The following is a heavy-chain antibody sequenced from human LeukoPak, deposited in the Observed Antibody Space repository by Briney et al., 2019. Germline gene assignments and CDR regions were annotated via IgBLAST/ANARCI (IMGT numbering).Heavy chain of an antibody. J-gene: IGHJ4*02. CDR1: GCTFSSYA. V-gene: IGHV1-69*01. CDR3: ATQRWGARYCSRTSCPTYYFDY. CDR2: IIPIFGTA. Sequence: SVKVSCKASGCTFSSYAISWVRQAPGQGLEWMGGIIPIFGTANYAQKFQGRVTITADESTSTAYMELSRLRAEDTAVYYCATQRWGARYCSRTSCPTYYFDYWGQGTLVTVSS. D-gene: IGHD2-2*01.